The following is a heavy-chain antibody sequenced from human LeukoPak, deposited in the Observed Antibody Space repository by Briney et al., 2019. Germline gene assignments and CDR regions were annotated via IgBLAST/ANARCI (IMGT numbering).Heavy chain of an antibody. V-gene: IGHV5-51*01. CDR3: ARSFPSQLWPRGFDY. CDR2: IYPGDSDI. J-gene: IGHJ4*02. CDR1: GYSFTSYW. Sequence: GASLKISCKGSGYSFTSYWIGWVRQMPGKGLEWMGIIYPGDSDIRYSPSFQGQVTISADKSISTAYLQWSSLKASHTAMYYCARSFPSQLWPRGFDYWGQGTLVTVSS. D-gene: IGHD5-18*01.